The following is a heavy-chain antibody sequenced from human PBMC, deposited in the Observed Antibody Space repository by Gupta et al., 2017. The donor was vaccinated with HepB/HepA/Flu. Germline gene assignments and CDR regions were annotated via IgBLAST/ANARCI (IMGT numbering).Heavy chain of an antibody. CDR1: GFTFSSYD. CDR2: IGTAGDT. J-gene: IGHJ4*02. CDR3: AREAVAGTFDY. D-gene: IGHD6-19*01. V-gene: IGHV3-13*01. Sequence: EVQLVESGGGLVQPGGSLRLSCAASGFTFSSYDMHWVRQATGKGLEWVSAIGTAGDTYYPGSVKGRFTISRENAKNSLDLQMNSLRAGDTAVYYCAREAVAGTFDYWGQGTLVTVSS.